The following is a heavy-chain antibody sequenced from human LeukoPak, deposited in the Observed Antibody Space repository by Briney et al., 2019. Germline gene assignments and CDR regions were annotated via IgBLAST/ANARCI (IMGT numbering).Heavy chain of an antibody. CDR3: ARHAGDRSSWIHYFDY. Sequence: SETLSLTCTVSGGSISSYYWSWIRQPTGKGLEWIGYIYYSGSTNYNPSLKSRVTISVDTTKNQFSLKLSSVTAAETAVYYCARHAGDRSSWIHYFDYWGQGTLVTVS. J-gene: IGHJ4*02. V-gene: IGHV4-59*08. D-gene: IGHD6-13*01. CDR1: GGSISSYY. CDR2: IYYSGST.